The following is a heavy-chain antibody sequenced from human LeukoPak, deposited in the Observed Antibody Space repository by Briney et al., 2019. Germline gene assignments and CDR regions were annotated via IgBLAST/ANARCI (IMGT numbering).Heavy chain of an antibody. CDR3: ARDSRFRDDSYYMDV. D-gene: IGHD2-2*01. Sequence: ASVTVSCQASGYTFTSYGIRWVRPAPGQGREWVGWISAYNGDTNYQQKLPGRVTMTTDTYTSTAYMELRRLRADDTAVYDCARDSRFRDDSYYMDVRGKGTTVTVSS. CDR1: GYTFTSYG. CDR2: ISAYNGDT. J-gene: IGHJ6*03. V-gene: IGHV1-18*01.